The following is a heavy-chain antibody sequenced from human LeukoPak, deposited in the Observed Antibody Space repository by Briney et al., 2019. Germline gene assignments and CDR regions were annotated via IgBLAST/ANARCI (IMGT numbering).Heavy chain of an antibody. V-gene: IGHV4-59*01. CDR2: IHYSGST. CDR1: GASISSYY. J-gene: IGHJ4*02. Sequence: PSETLSLTCTVSGASISSYYWIWVRQPPGGGLEWIGYIHYSGSTNYNPSLKSRVTISVDTSKNQFSLMLSSVTAADTAVYDCARRYGGYGPYFDNWGQGTLVTVSS. D-gene: IGHD4-17*01. CDR3: ARRYGGYGPYFDN.